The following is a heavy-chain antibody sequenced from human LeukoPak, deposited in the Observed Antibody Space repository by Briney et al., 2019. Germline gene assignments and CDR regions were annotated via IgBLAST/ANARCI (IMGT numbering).Heavy chain of an antibody. V-gene: IGHV4-39*07. D-gene: IGHD3-3*01. CDR2: IYYSGST. J-gene: IGHJ4*02. CDR3: ARVGAYYDFWSGYYSYYFDY. CDR1: GGSISSSSYY. Sequence: PSETLSLTCTVSGGSISSSSYYWGWIRQPPGKGLEWNGSIYYSGSTYYNPSLKSRVTISVDTSKNQFSLKLSSVTAANTAVYYCARVGAYYDFWSGYYSYYFDYWGQGTLVTVSS.